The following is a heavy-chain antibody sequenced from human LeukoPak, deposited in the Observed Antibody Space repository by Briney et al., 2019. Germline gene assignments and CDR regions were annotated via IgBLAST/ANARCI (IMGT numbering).Heavy chain of an antibody. CDR3: AREGAGAFDI. CDR2: ISSSGSAI. J-gene: IGHJ3*02. Sequence: GGSLRLSCAASGFTFSSYEMNWVRQAPGKGLEWVSYISSSGSAIYYADSVKGRFTISRDNAKNSLYLQMNSLRAEDTAVYYCAREGAGAFDIWGQGTMVTVSS. V-gene: IGHV3-48*03. CDR1: GFTFSSYE.